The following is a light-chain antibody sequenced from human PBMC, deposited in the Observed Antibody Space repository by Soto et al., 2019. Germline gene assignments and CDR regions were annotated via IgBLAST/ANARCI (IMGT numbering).Light chain of an antibody. CDR2: KVS. CDR1: QSLVFRDGNTY. CDR3: MQAAHWPRT. V-gene: IGKV2-30*01. Sequence: DVVMAQSPLSLPVALGQPASISCRSNQSLVFRDGNTYLNWFYQRPGQSPRRLIYKVSYRDSGVPDRFSGSGSGTDFTLTISRVEAEDVGIYYCMQAAHWPRTFGQGTRVEIK. J-gene: IGKJ1*01.